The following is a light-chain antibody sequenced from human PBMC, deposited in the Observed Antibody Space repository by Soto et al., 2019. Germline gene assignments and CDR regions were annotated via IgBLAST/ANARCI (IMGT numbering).Light chain of an antibody. CDR3: QQSYSTLALT. Sequence: DIQMTQSPSSLSASVGDRVTITCRASQSISSYLNWYQQKPGKAPKVLIYAASSLQSGVPTRFXGSGSGTDFTLTISSLQPEDFATYYCQQSYSTLALTFGGGTKVEIK. CDR1: QSISSY. V-gene: IGKV1-39*01. CDR2: AAS. J-gene: IGKJ4*01.